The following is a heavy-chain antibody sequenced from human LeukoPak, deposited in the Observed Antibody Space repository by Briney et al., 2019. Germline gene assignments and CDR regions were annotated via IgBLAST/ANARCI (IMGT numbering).Heavy chain of an antibody. D-gene: IGHD3-9*01. CDR1: GYNFTNYW. V-gene: IGHV5-51*01. CDR3: ARLGRYDVLTGPDY. Sequence: GESLKISCQGSGYNFTNYWIGWVRQTPGKGLEWMGIIYPGESDPGYSPSFQGQVTISADKSINTAYLRWGSLKAADTAMYYCARLGRYDVLTGPDYWGQGTPVTVSS. J-gene: IGHJ4*02. CDR2: IYPGESDP.